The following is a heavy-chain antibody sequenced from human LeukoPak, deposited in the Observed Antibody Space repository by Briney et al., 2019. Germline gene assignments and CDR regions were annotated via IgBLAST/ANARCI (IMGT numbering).Heavy chain of an antibody. CDR1: GFTFSSYW. CDR3: ARSRGTTSWYYYDSSGYYLDY. CDR2: RKQDGSEK. Sequence: GGSLRLSCAASGFTFSSYWMSWVRQAPGKGLEWVANRKQDGSEKYYVDSAKGRFTISRDNAKNSLYLQMNSLRAEDTAVYYCARSRGTTSWYYYDSSGYYLDYWGQGTLVTVSS. D-gene: IGHD3-22*01. J-gene: IGHJ4*02. V-gene: IGHV3-7*01.